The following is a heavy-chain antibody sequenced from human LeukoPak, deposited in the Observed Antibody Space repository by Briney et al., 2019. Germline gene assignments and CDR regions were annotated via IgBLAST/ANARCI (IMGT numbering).Heavy chain of an antibody. CDR3: ARAYRSSWYANWFDP. CDR2: IYYSGST. D-gene: IGHD6-13*01. V-gene: IGHV4-59*08. Sequence: SETLSLTCTVSGGSISSYYWSWIRQPPGKGLEWIGFIYYSGSTNYNPSLKSRVTISVDTSKNQFSLKLSSVTAANTAADFCARAYRSSWYANWFDPWGQGTLVTVSS. CDR1: GGSISSYY. J-gene: IGHJ5*02.